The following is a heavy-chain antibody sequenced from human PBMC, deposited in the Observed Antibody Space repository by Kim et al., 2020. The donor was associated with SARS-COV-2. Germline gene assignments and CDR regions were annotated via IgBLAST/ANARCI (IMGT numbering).Heavy chain of an antibody. Sequence: ADSVKGRFTIFRDNSKNTLYLQMNSLRAEDTAVYYCAKNRVMTTVTWFDFWGQGTLVTVSS. J-gene: IGHJ4*02. D-gene: IGHD4-17*01. V-gene: IGHV3-23*01. CDR3: AKNRVMTTVTWFDF.